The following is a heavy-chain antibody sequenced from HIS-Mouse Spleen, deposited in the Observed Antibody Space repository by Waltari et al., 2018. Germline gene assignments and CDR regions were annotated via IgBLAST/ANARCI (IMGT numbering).Heavy chain of an antibody. Sequence: QLQLQESGPGLVKPSETLSLTCTVSGGSISSSSYYWGWFRQPPGKGLEWIGGIYYSWGTSERPPLKSRVTISVDTSKNQFSLKLSIVTAADTAVYYCAREIPYSSSWYDWYFDLWGRGTLVTVSS. D-gene: IGHD6-13*01. CDR3: AREIPYSSSWYDWYFDL. J-gene: IGHJ2*01. CDR2: IYYSWGT. V-gene: IGHV4-39*07. CDR1: GGSISSSSYY.